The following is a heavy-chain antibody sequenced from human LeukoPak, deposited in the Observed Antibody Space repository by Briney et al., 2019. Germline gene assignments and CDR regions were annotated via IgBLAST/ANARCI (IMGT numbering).Heavy chain of an antibody. J-gene: IGHJ4*02. Sequence: GGSLRLSCAASGFTFSSYEMNWVRQAPGKGLELVSYISSSGSTVYYADSVRGRFTISRDNAKNSLYLQMNSLRAEDTAVYYCARNPIMITFGGVIVTGTRYFDYWGQGTLVTVSS. V-gene: IGHV3-48*03. D-gene: IGHD3-16*02. CDR2: ISSSGSTV. CDR1: GFTFSSYE. CDR3: ARNPIMITFGGVIVTGTRYFDY.